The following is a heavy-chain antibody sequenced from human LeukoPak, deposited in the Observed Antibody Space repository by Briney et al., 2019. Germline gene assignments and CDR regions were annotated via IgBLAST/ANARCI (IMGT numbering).Heavy chain of an antibody. CDR1: GGSISDYY. V-gene: IGHV4-4*07. J-gene: IGHJ4*02. CDR3: ARLLYFDWLYLDY. CDR2: IYSSGTT. D-gene: IGHD3-9*01. Sequence: SETLSLTCTVSGGSISDYYWIWIRRPAGKGLEWIGRIYSSGTTNYNPSLKSRVTMSVDTSKNQFSLKLSSVTAADTAVYYCARLLYFDWLYLDYWGQGTLVTVSS.